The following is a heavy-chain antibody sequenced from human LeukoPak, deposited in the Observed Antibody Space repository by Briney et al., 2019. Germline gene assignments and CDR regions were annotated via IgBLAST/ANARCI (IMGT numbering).Heavy chain of an antibody. D-gene: IGHD3-10*01. J-gene: IGHJ4*02. V-gene: IGHV4-59*08. Sequence: SETLSLTCTVSGSSMSSYYWSWSRQAPGKGLEWIGYIYYNGNTNYNPSLKSRFTISVDTSKNQFSLKLSSVTAADTAVYYCARTRYYYNSRSYGAPYYFDYWGQGTLVTVSS. CDR1: GSSMSSYY. CDR3: ARTRYYYNSRSYGAPYYFDY. CDR2: IYYNGNT.